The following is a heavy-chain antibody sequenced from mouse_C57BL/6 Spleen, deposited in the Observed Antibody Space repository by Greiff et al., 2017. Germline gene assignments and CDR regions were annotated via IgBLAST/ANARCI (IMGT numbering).Heavy chain of an antibody. D-gene: IGHD1-1*01. CDR2: INPSSGYT. Sequence: VQLVESGAELARPGASVKMSCKASGYTFTSYTMHWVKQRPGQGLEWIGYINPSSGYTKYNQKFKDKATLTADKSSSTAYMQLSSLTSEDSAVYYCAREKNYGSSPWFDYWGQGTTLTVSS. J-gene: IGHJ2*01. CDR3: AREKNYGSSPWFDY. V-gene: IGHV1-4*01. CDR1: GYTFTSYT.